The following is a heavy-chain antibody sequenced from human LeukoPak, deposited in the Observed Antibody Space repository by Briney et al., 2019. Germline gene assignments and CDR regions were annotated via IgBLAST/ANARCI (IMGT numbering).Heavy chain of an antibody. Sequence: ASLKVSCKASGYAFTSYAITWVRQAPGQGLEWMGYISTSNGNTNYAQNLQGRVTMTTDTSTSTAYMELRSLRSDDTAVYYCVEEGKWGQGTLVTVSS. CDR2: ISTSNGNT. J-gene: IGHJ4*02. CDR3: VEEGK. V-gene: IGHV1-18*01. CDR1: GYAFTSYA.